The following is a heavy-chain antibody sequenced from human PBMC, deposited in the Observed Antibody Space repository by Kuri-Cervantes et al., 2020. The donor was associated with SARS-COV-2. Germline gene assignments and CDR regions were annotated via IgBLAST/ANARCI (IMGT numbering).Heavy chain of an antibody. CDR2: ISSSGSAI. J-gene: IGHJ4*02. Sequence: GESLKISCAASGFTFSDYYMNWIRQAPGKGLEWVSYISSSGSAIYYADSVKGRFTISRDNAKNSLYLQMNSLRAEDTAVYYCARGSQGSGLEVFDYWGQGTLVTVSS. CDR3: ARGSQGSGLEVFDY. V-gene: IGHV3-11*01. D-gene: IGHD3-3*01. CDR1: GFTFSDYY.